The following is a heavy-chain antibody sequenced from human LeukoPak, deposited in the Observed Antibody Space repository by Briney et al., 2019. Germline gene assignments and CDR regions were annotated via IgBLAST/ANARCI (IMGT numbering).Heavy chain of an antibody. CDR2: INPNSGGT. V-gene: IGHV1-2*02. D-gene: IGHD3-10*01. Sequence: ASVKVSCKASGYTFTGYYMHWVRQAPGQGLEWMGWINPNSGGTNYAQKFQGRVAMTRDTSISTAYMELSRLRSDDTAVYYCASHLYYGSGRVAFDIWGQGTMVTVSS. J-gene: IGHJ3*02. CDR1: GYTFTGYY. CDR3: ASHLYYGSGRVAFDI.